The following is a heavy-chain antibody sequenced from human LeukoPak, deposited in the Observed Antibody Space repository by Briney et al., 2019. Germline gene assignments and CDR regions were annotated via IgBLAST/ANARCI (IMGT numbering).Heavy chain of an antibody. V-gene: IGHV4-59*01. CDR2: IYYSGST. Sequence: PETLSLTCTVSGGSISSYYWSWIRQPPGKGLEWIGYIYYSGSTNYNPSLKSRVTISVDTSKNQFSLKLSSVTAADTAVYYCASYYYDSSGTDAFDIWGQGTTVTVSS. CDR3: ASYYYDSSGTDAFDI. CDR1: GGSISSYY. D-gene: IGHD3-22*01. J-gene: IGHJ3*02.